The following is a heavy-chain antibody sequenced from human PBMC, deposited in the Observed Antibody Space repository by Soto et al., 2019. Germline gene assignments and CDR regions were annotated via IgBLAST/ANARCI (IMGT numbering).Heavy chain of an antibody. CDR1: GGTFSSYR. V-gene: IGHV1-69*13. D-gene: IGHD6-13*01. J-gene: IGHJ4*02. CDR3: VRDSGAKLSSS. Sequence: ASVKVSCKASGGTFSSYRINWLRQAPGQGLEWVGGIVPIYRTADYAQKFQGRVTITADESARTSYMELRSLKSQDTAVYYCVRDSGAKLSSSWGQGTLVTVSS. CDR2: IVPIYRTA.